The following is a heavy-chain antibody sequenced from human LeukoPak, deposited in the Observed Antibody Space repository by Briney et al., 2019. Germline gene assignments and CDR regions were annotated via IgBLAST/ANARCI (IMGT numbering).Heavy chain of an antibody. V-gene: IGHV3-11*01. CDR3: ARGAKYYYYYMDV. Sequence: PGGSLRLTCAASGYTFSDYYMSWIRQAPGMGLEWVSYISSSGSTIYYADSVKGRFTISRDNAKNSLYLQMNSLRAEDTAVYYCARGAKYYYYYMDVWGKGTTVTVSS. CDR2: ISSSGSTI. J-gene: IGHJ6*03. CDR1: GYTFSDYY.